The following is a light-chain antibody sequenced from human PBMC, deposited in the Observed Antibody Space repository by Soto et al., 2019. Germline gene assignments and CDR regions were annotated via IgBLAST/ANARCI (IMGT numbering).Light chain of an antibody. CDR2: EVS. Sequence: QSVLTQPASVSGSPGQSITISCTGTSSDVGGYNYVSWYQQQPGKAPKLIIYEVSNRPSGVSNRFSGSKSGNTASLTISGLQAEDEADYYCNSYTSKSTGVFGTGTKLPVL. CDR3: NSYTSKSTGV. CDR1: SSDVGGYNY. J-gene: IGLJ1*01. V-gene: IGLV2-14*01.